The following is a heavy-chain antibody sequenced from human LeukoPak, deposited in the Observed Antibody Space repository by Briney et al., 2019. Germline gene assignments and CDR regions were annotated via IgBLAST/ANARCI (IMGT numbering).Heavy chain of an antibody. D-gene: IGHD3-16*02. J-gene: IGHJ5*02. CDR3: ARQRFRMITFGGVIVENWFDP. V-gene: IGHV4-61*02. Sequence: SQTLSLTCTVSGGSISSGGYYWSWIRQPAGKGLEWIGRIFTSGSTNYNPSLKSRVTISVDRSKNRFSLKLSSVTAADTAVYYCARQRFRMITFGGVIVENWFDPWGQGTLVTVSS. CDR1: GGSISSGGYY. CDR2: IFTSGST.